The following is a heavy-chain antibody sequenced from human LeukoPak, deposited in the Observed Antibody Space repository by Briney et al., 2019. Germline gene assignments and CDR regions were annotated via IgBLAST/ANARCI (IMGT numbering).Heavy chain of an antibody. CDR2: IYYSGST. D-gene: IGHD6-13*01. J-gene: IGHJ6*02. CDR1: GGSISSSSYY. Sequence: SETLSLTCTVSGGSISSSSYYWGLIRQPPGKWLEWIGSIYYSGSTYYNPSLKSRVTISVDTSKNQFSLKLSSVTAADTAVYYCARHMYSSSWYGQYYYYGMDVWGQGTTVTVSS. V-gene: IGHV4-39*01. CDR3: ARHMYSSSWYGQYYYYGMDV.